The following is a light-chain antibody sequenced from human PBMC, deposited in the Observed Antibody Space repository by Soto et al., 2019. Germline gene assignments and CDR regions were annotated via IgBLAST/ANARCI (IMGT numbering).Light chain of an antibody. CDR3: RQDGISCPRT. CDR2: CIS. V-gene: IGKV3-20*01. J-gene: IGKJ1*01. CDR1: HTISSSY. Sequence: EIVLTQSPGTLSLSPGERATLSCRASHTISSSYFAWYQQKPGQAPRLLMYCISRRATGIPDRFSGSGSGTDFTLTNTRLQPENSAVYYCRQDGISCPRTLGQGTQVEIK.